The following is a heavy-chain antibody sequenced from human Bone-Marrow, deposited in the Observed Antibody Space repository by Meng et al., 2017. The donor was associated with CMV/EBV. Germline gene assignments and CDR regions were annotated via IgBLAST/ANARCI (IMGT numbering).Heavy chain of an antibody. CDR3: ARDLTRGRLSHYYYGMDV. CDR1: GGTFSSYA. D-gene: IGHD3-16*02. J-gene: IGHJ6*02. Sequence: SVKVSCKASGGTFSSYAISWVRQAPGQGLEWMGGIIPILGIANYAQKFQGRVTITADKSTSTAYMELSSLRSEDTAVYYCARDLTRGRLSHYYYGMDVWGQGTTVTVSS. V-gene: IGHV1-69*10. CDR2: IIPILGIA.